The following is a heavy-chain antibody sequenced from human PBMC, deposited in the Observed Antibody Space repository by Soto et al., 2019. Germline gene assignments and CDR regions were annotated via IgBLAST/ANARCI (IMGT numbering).Heavy chain of an antibody. CDR2: IYHSGRT. V-gene: IGHV4-4*02. Sequence: QVQLQESGPGLMKPSGTLSLTCAVSGGSISTNWWSWVRQPPGKGLEWIGEIYHSGRTNYNPSLENGVTMSVDKSQNHLSLILTSVTAADTAVYYSSRPIAVSGTRGFDFWGQGTMVTVSS. D-gene: IGHD6-19*01. CDR1: GGSISTNW. CDR3: SRPIAVSGTRGFDF. J-gene: IGHJ4*02.